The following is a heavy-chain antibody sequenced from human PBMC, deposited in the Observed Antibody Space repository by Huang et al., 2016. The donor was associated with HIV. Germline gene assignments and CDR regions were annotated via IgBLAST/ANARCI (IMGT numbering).Heavy chain of an antibody. CDR1: GFTFRSYG. CDR2: ISYDGKTK. D-gene: IGHD6-13*01. J-gene: IGHJ4*02. Sequence: QVQLVESGGGVVQPGRSLRISCAASGFTFRSYGMHWVRQAPGKGLEWVAVISYDGKTKYYADSVKGRFSISRDNSKTPVYLQLNSLRVEDTAVYYCAKGGSAAAVLDFWGQGTLVTVSS. V-gene: IGHV3-30*18. CDR3: AKGGSAAAVLDF.